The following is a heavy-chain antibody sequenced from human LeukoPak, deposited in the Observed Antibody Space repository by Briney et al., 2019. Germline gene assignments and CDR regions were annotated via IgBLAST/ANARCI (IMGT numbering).Heavy chain of an antibody. D-gene: IGHD4-23*01. J-gene: IGHJ4*02. CDR2: IYYSGST. Sequence: SETLSLTCTVSGGSISSYYWSWIRQPPGKGLEWIGSIYYSGSTYYNPSLKSRVTISVDKSKNQFSLKLSSVTAADTAVYYCASPDYGGNSEDYWGQGTLVTVSS. V-gene: IGHV4-39*07. CDR3: ASPDYGGNSEDY. CDR1: GGSISSYY.